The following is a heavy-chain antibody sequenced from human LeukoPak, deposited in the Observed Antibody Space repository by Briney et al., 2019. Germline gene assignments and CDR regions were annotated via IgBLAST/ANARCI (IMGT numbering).Heavy chain of an antibody. D-gene: IGHD3-22*01. CDR3: AKGKYSSGYPYYFDY. V-gene: IGHV3-23*01. J-gene: IGHJ4*02. CDR1: GFTFSSYA. CDR2: ISGSGDST. Sequence: PGGSLRLSCAASGFTFSSYAMSWVRQAPGKGLKWVSSISGSGDSTHYADSVKGRFTISRDNSKNTLYLQMNSLTAEDTAVYYCAKGKYSSGYPYYFDYWGQGALVTVSS.